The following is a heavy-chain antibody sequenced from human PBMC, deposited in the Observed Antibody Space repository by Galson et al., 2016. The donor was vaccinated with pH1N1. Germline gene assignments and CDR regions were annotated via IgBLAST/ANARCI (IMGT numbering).Heavy chain of an antibody. CDR1: GFTLSSSA. CDR2: ISATGGST. CDR3: AKFRESIPWRTGEFDL. J-gene: IGHJ4*02. D-gene: IGHD3-10*01. V-gene: IGHV3-23*01. Sequence: SLRLSCAASGFTLSSSAVNWVRQAPGKGLEWVSYISATGGSTYYADSVKGRFTISRDTSKNTMYLQMNSLRAEDTAVYYCAKFRESIPWRTGEFDLWGQGTLVTVSS.